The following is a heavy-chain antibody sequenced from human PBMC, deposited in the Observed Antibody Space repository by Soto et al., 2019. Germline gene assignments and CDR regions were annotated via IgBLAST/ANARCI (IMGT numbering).Heavy chain of an antibody. CDR3: ASLQYDGSGANLDY. V-gene: IGHV1-69*01. J-gene: IGHJ4*02. D-gene: IGHD3-22*01. Sequence: QVQLVQSGAEVKKPGSSVKVSCKASGGTFSSYAISWVRQAPGQGLEWMGGIIPIFGTANYAQKFQGRVTITADESTSTDYLELSSLRSEDTAVYYCASLQYDGSGANLDYWCQVTLVTVSS. CDR1: GGTFSSYA. CDR2: IIPIFGTA.